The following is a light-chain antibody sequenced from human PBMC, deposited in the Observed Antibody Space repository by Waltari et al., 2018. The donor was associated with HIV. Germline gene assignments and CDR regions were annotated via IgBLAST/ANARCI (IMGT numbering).Light chain of an antibody. J-gene: IGLJ2*01. Sequence: QSALTQPPSASGSPGQSVTISCTGTSSDVGGYNFVSWYQQHPGKAPKFIIYEVNKRPSGVPSRFSGPKSGNTASLTVSGLQAEDEADYYCSSYGGSDNRVVFGGGTKLTVL. CDR1: SSDVGGYNF. CDR3: SSYGGSDNRVV. V-gene: IGLV2-8*01. CDR2: EVN.